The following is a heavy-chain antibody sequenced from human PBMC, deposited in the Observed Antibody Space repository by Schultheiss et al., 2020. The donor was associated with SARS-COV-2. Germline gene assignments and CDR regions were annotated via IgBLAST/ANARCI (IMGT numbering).Heavy chain of an antibody. J-gene: IGHJ5*02. Sequence: SQTLSLTCAVYGGSFSGYYWSWIRQPPGKGLEWIGYIYHSGNTYYNPSLKSRVTISVDRSKNQFSLKLSSVTAADTAVYYCARAGRIGTGNAFDPWGQGTLVTVSS. D-gene: IGHD1-1*01. CDR1: GGSFSGYY. V-gene: IGHV4-30-2*01. CDR3: ARAGRIGTGNAFDP. CDR2: IYHSGNT.